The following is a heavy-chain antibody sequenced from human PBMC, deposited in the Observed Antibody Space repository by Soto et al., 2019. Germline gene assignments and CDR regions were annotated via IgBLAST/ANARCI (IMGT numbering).Heavy chain of an antibody. CDR2: INPNNGGT. D-gene: IGHD4-17*01. J-gene: IGHJ4*02. CDR3: ARDPGPYGDYSY. Sequence: ASVKVSCKASGYTFTGFYMHWVRQAPGQGLEWMGWINPNNGGTNYVQKFQDRVTMTRDTSITTAYMELSGLRSDDTAVYYCARDPGPYGDYSYWGQRTLVNGSS. V-gene: IGHV1-2*02. CDR1: GYTFTGFY.